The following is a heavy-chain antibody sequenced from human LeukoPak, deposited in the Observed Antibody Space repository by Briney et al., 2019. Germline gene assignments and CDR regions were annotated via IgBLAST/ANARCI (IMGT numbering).Heavy chain of an antibody. Sequence: GRSLRLSCAASGFTFSSYGMHWVRQAPGKGLEGVAVISYDGSNKYYADSVKGRFTISRDNSKNTLYLQMNSLRAEDTAVYYCAKYSGSYNCFDYWGQGTLVTVSS. CDR1: GFTFSSYG. CDR3: AKYSGSYNCFDY. J-gene: IGHJ4*02. V-gene: IGHV3-30*18. D-gene: IGHD1-26*01. CDR2: ISYDGSNK.